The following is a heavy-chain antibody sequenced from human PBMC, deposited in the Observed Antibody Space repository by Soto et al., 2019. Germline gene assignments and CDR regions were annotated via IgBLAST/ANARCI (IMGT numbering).Heavy chain of an antibody. CDR3: AKDNAGGYDFHVYYSGMDV. J-gene: IGHJ6*02. CDR1: GFTFSSYG. CDR2: ISYDGSNK. Sequence: QVQLVESGGGVVQPGRSLRLSCAASGFTFSSYGMHWVREAAGKGLEWVAVISYDGSNKYYADSVKGRFTISRDNSKNTLYLQMHSLRAEDTAMYYCAKDNAGGYDFHVYYSGMDVWGQAPTLTVSS. D-gene: IGHD5-12*01. V-gene: IGHV3-30*18.